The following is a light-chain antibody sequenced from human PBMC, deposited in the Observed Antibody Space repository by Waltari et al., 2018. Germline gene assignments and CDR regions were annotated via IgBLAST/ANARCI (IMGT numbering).Light chain of an antibody. CDR1: QSISSW. Sequence: DIQMTQSPSTLSASVGDRVTITCRASQSISSWLAWYQQKPGKDPKLLIYKASSLERGVPSRFSGSGSGTEFTLTISSLQPDDFATYYCQQYNSYSPSYTFGQGTKLEIK. J-gene: IGKJ2*01. CDR3: QQYNSYSPSYT. CDR2: KAS. V-gene: IGKV1-5*03.